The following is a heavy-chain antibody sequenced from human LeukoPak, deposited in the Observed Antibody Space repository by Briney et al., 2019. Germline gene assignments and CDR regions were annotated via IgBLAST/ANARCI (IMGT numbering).Heavy chain of an antibody. Sequence: GGSLRLSCAASGFTFSNYAMSWVRQAPGKGLEWLSAINGIGGSTYYADSVTGRFTISRDNSNNTLDLQMNSLRADDTAVYYCTKAARIAGPSYYYYGMDVWGKGTTVTVST. V-gene: IGHV3-23*01. D-gene: IGHD6-13*01. CDR1: GFTFSNYA. CDR3: TKAARIAGPSYYYYGMDV. J-gene: IGHJ6*04. CDR2: INGIGGST.